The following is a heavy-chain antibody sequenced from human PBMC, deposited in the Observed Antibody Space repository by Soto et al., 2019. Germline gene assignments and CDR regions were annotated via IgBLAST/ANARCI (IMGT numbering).Heavy chain of an antibody. V-gene: IGHV1-69*04. D-gene: IGHD2-2*01. CDR2: IIPILGIA. CDR3: ARDHCSSTSCYPGNWFDP. Sequence: GVSVKVSCKASGGTFSSYTISWVRQAPGQGLEWMGRIIPILGIANYAQKFQGRVTITADKSTSTAYMELSSLRSEDTAVYYCARDHCSSTSCYPGNWFDPWGQGTLVTVSS. CDR1: GGTFSSYT. J-gene: IGHJ5*02.